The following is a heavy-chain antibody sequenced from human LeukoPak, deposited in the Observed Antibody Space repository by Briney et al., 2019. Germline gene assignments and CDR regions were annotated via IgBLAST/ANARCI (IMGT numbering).Heavy chain of an antibody. CDR2: IWYDGSNK. J-gene: IGHJ2*01. CDR1: GFTFRNYG. Sequence: GRSLRLSCAASGFTFRNYGVHWVRQAPGKGLEWVAVIWYDGSNKYYVDSVKGRFTLSRDNSKNTLYLQMNSLRAEDTAVYYWARDQAEYFDLWGRGTLVTVSS. CDR3: ARDQAEYFDL. V-gene: IGHV3-33*01. D-gene: IGHD6-25*01.